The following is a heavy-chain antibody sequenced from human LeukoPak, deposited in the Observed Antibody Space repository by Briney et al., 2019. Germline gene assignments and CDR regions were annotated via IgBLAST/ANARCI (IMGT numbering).Heavy chain of an antibody. Sequence: ASVKVSCKASGGTFSSYTISWVRQAPGQGLEWMGRIIPILGIANYAQKFQGRVTITADKSTSRAYMVLSSLRSEDTAVYYCARGRSYDSSGYPLDYWGQGTLVTVSS. J-gene: IGHJ4*02. CDR3: ARGRSYDSSGYPLDY. CDR2: IIPILGIA. V-gene: IGHV1-69*02. CDR1: GGTFSSYT. D-gene: IGHD3-22*01.